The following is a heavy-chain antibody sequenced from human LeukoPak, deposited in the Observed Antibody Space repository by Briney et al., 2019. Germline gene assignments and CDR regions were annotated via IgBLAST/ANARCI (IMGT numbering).Heavy chain of an antibody. J-gene: IGHJ4*02. Sequence: GGSLRLSCAASGFTFSTYIMNWVRQAPGKGLEWVSSISSSSSYTYYADSVKGRFTISRDNAKNSLYLQMNSLRAEDAAVYYCAKAPVTSCRGAFCYPFDYWGQGTLVTVSS. V-gene: IGHV3-21*04. D-gene: IGHD2-15*01. CDR1: GFTFSTYI. CDR2: ISSSSSYT. CDR3: AKAPVTSCRGAFCYPFDY.